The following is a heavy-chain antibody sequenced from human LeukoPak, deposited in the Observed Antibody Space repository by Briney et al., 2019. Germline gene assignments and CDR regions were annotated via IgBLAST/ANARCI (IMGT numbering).Heavy chain of an antibody. J-gene: IGHJ4*02. CDR1: GGSISSSNW. V-gene: IGHV4-4*02. CDR3: ARAGDSSPFYFDY. Sequence: SGTLSLTCAVSGGSISSSNWWSWVRQPPGKGLEWIGEIYRSGSTNYNPSLKSRVTISVDTSKNQFSLKLSSVTAADTAVYYCARAGDSSPFYFDYWGQGTLVTVSS. D-gene: IGHD3-22*01. CDR2: IYRSGST.